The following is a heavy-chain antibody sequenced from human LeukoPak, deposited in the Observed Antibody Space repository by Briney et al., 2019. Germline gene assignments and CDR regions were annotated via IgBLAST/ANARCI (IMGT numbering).Heavy chain of an antibody. CDR2: ISYDGSNK. D-gene: IGHD2-2*01. J-gene: IGHJ5*02. CDR3: ARDDGYCSSTSCYNWFDP. Sequence: GRSLRLSCAASGFTFSRYAMHWVRQAPGKGLEWVAVISYDGSNKYYADSVKGRFTISRDNSKNTLYLQMNSLRAEDTAVYYCARDDGYCSSTSCYNWFDPWGQGTLVTVSS. CDR1: GFTFSRYA. V-gene: IGHV3-30*04.